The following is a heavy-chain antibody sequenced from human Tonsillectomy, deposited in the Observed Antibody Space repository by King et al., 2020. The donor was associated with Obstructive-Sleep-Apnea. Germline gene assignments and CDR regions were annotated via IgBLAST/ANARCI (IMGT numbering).Heavy chain of an antibody. V-gene: IGHV1-58*02. J-gene: IGHJ4*02. CDR1: GFTFTNSA. Sequence: QLVQSGPEVKKPGTSVKVSCKASGFTFTNSAMQWVRQARGQRLEWIGWIVIGSGNTNCAQKFQERVTITRDMSTGTAYMELSSLRSEDTAVYYCAADMGDYYDSSGYIESGHYYWGQGPLVTVPS. D-gene: IGHD3-22*01. CDR3: AADMGDYYDSSGYIESGHYY. CDR2: IVIGSGNT.